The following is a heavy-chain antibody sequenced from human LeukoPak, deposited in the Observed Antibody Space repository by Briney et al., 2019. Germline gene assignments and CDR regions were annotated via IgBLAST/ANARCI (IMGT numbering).Heavy chain of an antibody. Sequence: PGGSLRLSCAASGFTFSDYYMSWIRQAPGKGLEWVSYISSSSSYTNYADSVKGRFTISRDNAKNSLYLQMNSLRAEDTAVYYCARELDYYDSSGYYVDYWGQGTLVTVSS. D-gene: IGHD3-22*01. CDR1: GFTFSDYY. CDR3: ARELDYYDSSGYYVDY. V-gene: IGHV3-11*05. J-gene: IGHJ4*02. CDR2: ISSSSSYT.